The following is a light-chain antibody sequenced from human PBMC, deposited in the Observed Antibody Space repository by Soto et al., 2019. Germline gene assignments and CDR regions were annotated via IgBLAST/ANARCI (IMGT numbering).Light chain of an antibody. CDR3: QQLKNYPLT. Sequence: DIQLTQSPSFLSASIGDRVTITCRASQGISNYLAWFQQKPGKAPNLLIYAESNLQSGVTSRFSGSRSGTEFTLTISSLQPEDFATYYCQQLKNYPLTFGQGTRLEIK. CDR2: AES. CDR1: QGISNY. V-gene: IGKV1-9*01. J-gene: IGKJ5*01.